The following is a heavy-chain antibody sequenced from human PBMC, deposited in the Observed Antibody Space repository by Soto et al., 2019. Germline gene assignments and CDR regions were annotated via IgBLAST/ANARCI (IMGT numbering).Heavy chain of an antibody. J-gene: IGHJ3*02. CDR3: ARQNEGGTYDAFDI. CDR2: IYHSGST. Sequence: SETLSLTCAVSGGSIRSGGYSWSWIRQPPGKGLEWIGYIYHSGSTYYNPSLKSRVTISVDRSKNQFSLKLSSVTAADTAVYYCARQNEGGTYDAFDIWGQGTMVTVSS. V-gene: IGHV4-30-2*01. D-gene: IGHD2-15*01. CDR1: GGSIRSGGYS.